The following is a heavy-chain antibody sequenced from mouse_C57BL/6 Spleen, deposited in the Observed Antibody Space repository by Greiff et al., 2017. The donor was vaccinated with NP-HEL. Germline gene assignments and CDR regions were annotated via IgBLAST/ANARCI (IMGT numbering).Heavy chain of an antibody. V-gene: IGHV1-18*01. CDR2: INPNNGGT. D-gene: IGHD3-1*01. CDR1: GYTFTDYN. Sequence: EVQLQQSGPELVKPGASVKIPCKASGYTFTDYNMDWVKQSHGKSLEWIGDINPNNGGTIYNQKFKGKATLTVDKSSSTAYMELRSLTSEDTAGYYCASKALLYYAMDYWGQGTSVTVSS. CDR3: ASKALLYYAMDY. J-gene: IGHJ4*01.